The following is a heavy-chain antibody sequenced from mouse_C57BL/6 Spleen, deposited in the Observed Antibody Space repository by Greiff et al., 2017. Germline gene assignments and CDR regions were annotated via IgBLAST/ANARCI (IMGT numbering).Heavy chain of an antibody. CDR1: GYTFTSYW. CDR3: ARERDFDY. V-gene: IGHV1-7*01. Sequence: LHHPGAALEKPGASVKLSCKASGYTFTSYWMHWVKQRPGQGLEWIGDINPSSGYTKYNQKFKDKATLTADKSSSTAYMQLSSLTYEDSAVYYCARERDFDYWGQGTTLTVSS. CDR2: INPSSGYT. J-gene: IGHJ2*01.